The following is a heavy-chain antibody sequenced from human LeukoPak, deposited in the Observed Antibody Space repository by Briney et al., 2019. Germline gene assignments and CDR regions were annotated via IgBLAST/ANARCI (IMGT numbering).Heavy chain of an antibody. J-gene: IGHJ3*02. V-gene: IGHV1-69*13. CDR3: AIVRRKIYCGGDCYFPAI. CDR1: GYTFSSCA. Sequence: SVKVSCKASGYTFSSCAINWVRRAPGQGLEWMGGIIPIFGTANYAQKFQGRVTITADESTSTAYMELSSLRSEDTAVYYCAIVRRKIYCGGDCYFPAIWGQGTMVTVSS. CDR2: IIPIFGTA. D-gene: IGHD2-21*02.